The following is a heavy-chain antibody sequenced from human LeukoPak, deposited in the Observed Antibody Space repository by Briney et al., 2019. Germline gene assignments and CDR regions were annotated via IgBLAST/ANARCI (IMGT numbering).Heavy chain of an antibody. CDR1: GFTFSSYS. CDR3: AKTRGYYDFWSGYYEIDY. V-gene: IGHV3-21*04. J-gene: IGHJ4*02. D-gene: IGHD3-3*01. CDR2: ISSSSSYI. Sequence: PGGSLRLSCAASGFTFSSYSMNWVRQAPGKGLEWVSSISSSSSYIYYADSVKGRFTISRDNSKNTLYLQMNSLRAEDTAVYYCAKTRGYYDFWSGYYEIDYWGQGTLVTVSS.